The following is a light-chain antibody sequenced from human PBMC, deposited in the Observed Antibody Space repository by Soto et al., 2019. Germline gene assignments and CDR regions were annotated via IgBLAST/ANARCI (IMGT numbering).Light chain of an antibody. Sequence: QSALTQPASVSGSPGQSITISCTGTSSDVGGYDYVSWYQYHPGKPPKLMIYDVTNRPSGVSNRFPGSKSGNTASLTISGLQAEDEADYYCCSYTTGSTLHVVFGGGTKLTVL. J-gene: IGLJ2*01. CDR2: DVT. V-gene: IGLV2-14*03. CDR3: CSYTTGSTLHVV. CDR1: SSDVGGYDY.